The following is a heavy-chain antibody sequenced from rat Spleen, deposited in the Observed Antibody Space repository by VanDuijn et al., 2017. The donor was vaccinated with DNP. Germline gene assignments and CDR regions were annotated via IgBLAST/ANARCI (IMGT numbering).Heavy chain of an antibody. J-gene: IGHJ2*01. CDR1: GFTFSAYY. V-gene: IGHV5-22*01. Sequence: EVQLVESGGGLVQPGRSLKLSCAASGFTFSAYYMAWVRQAPAKGLEWVAYIGSPAYAPYYGDSVKSRFTISRDNAKSTLYLQMNSLRSEDMATYYCVRWNSGHFDYWGQGVMVTVSS. CDR3: VRWNSGHFDY. D-gene: IGHD4-3*01. CDR2: IGSPAYAP.